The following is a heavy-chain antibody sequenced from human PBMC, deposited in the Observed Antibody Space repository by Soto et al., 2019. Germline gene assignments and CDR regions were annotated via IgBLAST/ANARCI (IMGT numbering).Heavy chain of an antibody. CDR3: ARDLQTRFSWGSTTPQYSYYGMEV. CDR2: ITPYNGNT. Sequence: ASVKVSCKASGYTFISYDLSWVRQAPGHGLERLGRITPYNGNTNYAQKFQGRVTMTSDTSTNTAYLDLRSLRSDDTAVYYCARDLQTRFSWGSTTPQYSYYGMEVWGQGTTVTVSS. J-gene: IGHJ6*02. D-gene: IGHD3-16*01. V-gene: IGHV1-18*01. CDR1: GYTFISYD.